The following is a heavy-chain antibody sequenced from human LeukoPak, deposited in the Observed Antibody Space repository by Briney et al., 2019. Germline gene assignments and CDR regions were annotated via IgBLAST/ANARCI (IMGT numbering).Heavy chain of an antibody. CDR3: ARDGHYDFWSAYYVYFDY. D-gene: IGHD3-3*01. CDR1: GGSISSYY. V-gene: IGHV4-4*07. J-gene: IGHJ4*02. Sequence: SETLSLTCTVSGGSISSYYWSWIRQPAGKGLEWIGRIYTSGSTNYNPSLKSRVTMSVDTSKNQFSLKLSSVTAADTAVYYCARDGHYDFWSAYYVYFDYWGQGTLVTVSS. CDR2: IYTSGST.